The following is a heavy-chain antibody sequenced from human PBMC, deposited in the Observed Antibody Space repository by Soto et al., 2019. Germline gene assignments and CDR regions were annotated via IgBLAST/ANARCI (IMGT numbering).Heavy chain of an antibody. D-gene: IGHD3-10*01. CDR1: GGSISSGGYY. CDR3: ARDLRRYYGSGSTTKNWFDP. Sequence: PSETLSLTCTVSGGSISSGGYYWSWIRQHPGKGLEWIGYIYYSGSTYYNPSLKSRVTISVDTSKNQFSLKLSSVTAADTAVYYCARDLRRYYGSGSTTKNWFDPWGQGTLVTVSS. J-gene: IGHJ5*02. CDR2: IYYSGST. V-gene: IGHV4-31*03.